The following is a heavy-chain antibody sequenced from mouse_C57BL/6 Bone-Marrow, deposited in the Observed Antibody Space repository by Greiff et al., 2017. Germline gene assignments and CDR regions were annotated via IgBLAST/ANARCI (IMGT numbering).Heavy chain of an antibody. CDR2: INPGSGGT. V-gene: IGHV1-54*01. Sequence: VQLQQSGAELVRPGTSVKVSCKASGYAFTNSLIEWVKQRPGQGLEWIGVINPGSGGTNYNEKFKGKATLTADKSSSTAYMQLSSLTSEDSAVYFCARLSLYRDIYYYGSRAWFAYWGQGTLVTVSA. J-gene: IGHJ3*01. CDR3: ARLSLYRDIYYYGSRAWFAY. CDR1: GYAFTNSL. D-gene: IGHD1-1*01.